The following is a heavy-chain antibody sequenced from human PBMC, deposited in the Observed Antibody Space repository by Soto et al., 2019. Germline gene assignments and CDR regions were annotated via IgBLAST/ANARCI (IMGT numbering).Heavy chain of an antibody. V-gene: IGHV3-23*01. J-gene: IGHJ4*01. CDR3: ARHPSGYLDTQDY. CDR2: ITGSGINR. CDR1: GFSFYNSA. D-gene: IGHD5-12*01. Sequence: GGSLRLSWAASGFSFYNSAMSWARQAPGKGLEWVSTITGSGINRYHADSVQGRFTISRDNFKDTLYLQMNDLRAEDTAVYYFARHPSGYLDTQDYRGQGSPVLGSS.